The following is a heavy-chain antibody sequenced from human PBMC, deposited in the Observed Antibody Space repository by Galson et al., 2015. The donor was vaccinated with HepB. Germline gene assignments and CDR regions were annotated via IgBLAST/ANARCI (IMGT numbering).Heavy chain of an antibody. D-gene: IGHD3-3*01. Sequence: LRLSCAASGFSFDDYGMHWVRQAPGKGLEWVSGISWNSGSRGYADSVKGRFTISRDNAKNSLYLQMNSLRAEDTALYYCAKSRFLEWSAFDYWGQGTLVTVSS. CDR1: GFSFDDYG. CDR3: AKSRFLEWSAFDY. V-gene: IGHV3-9*01. J-gene: IGHJ4*02. CDR2: ISWNSGSR.